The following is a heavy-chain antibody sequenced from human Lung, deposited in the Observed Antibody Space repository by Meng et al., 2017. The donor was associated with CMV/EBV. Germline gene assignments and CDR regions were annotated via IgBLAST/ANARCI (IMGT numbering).Heavy chain of an antibody. CDR1: AYTFTGYY. V-gene: IGHV1-2*02. CDR3: ARGSHYYDSSGPFDP. Sequence: ASVKVSCKAFAYTFTGYYLHWVRQAPGQGLEWMGWINANSGGTNYAQKFQGRVTMTRDTAIGTAYMSLSRLRSDDTAVYYCARGSHYYDSSGPFDPWGQGTLVTVSS. CDR2: INANSGGT. D-gene: IGHD3-22*01. J-gene: IGHJ5*02.